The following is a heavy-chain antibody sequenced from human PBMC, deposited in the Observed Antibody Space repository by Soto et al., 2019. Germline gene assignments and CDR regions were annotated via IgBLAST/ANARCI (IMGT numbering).Heavy chain of an antibody. D-gene: IGHD4-17*01. Sequence: EVQLVQSGAEVKKPGESLKISCKGSGYTFTNYWLGWVRKMPGKGLEWMGIIHPGESDTRYSPSFQGQVTMSADKSISTAYLQWSSLKASDTAMYYCTLQAGVTTVSAVDYWGQVSLVTVAS. J-gene: IGHJ4*02. CDR1: GYTFTNYW. V-gene: IGHV5-51*03. CDR2: IHPGESDT. CDR3: TLQAGVTTVSAVDY.